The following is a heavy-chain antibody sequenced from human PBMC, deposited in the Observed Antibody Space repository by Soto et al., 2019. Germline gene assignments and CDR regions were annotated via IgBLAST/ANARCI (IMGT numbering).Heavy chain of an antibody. CDR3: ARVKWELLKGAFDI. D-gene: IGHD1-26*01. CDR1: GFTFNDYY. V-gene: IGHV3-11*01. J-gene: IGHJ3*02. Sequence: SLRLSCAAPGFTFNDYYMSWTRQAPGKGLEWVSYISSSGSTIYYAASVKGRFTISRDNAKNSLYLQMNSLRAEDTAVYYCARVKWELLKGAFDIWGQGTMVTVSS. CDR2: ISSSGSTI.